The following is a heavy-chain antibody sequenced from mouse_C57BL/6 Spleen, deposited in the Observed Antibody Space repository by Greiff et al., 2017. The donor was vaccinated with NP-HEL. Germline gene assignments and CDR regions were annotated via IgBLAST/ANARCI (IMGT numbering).Heavy chain of an antibody. V-gene: IGHV5-17*01. CDR3: ANSYYYGSSYVAY. CDR2: ISSGSSTI. J-gene: IGHJ3*01. D-gene: IGHD1-1*01. Sequence: EVQGVESGGGLVKPGGSLKLSCAASGFTFSDYGMHWVRQAPEKGLEWVAYISSGSSTIYYADTVKGRFTISRDNAKNTLFLQMTSLRSEDTAMYYCANSYYYGSSYVAYWGQGTLVTVSA. CDR1: GFTFSDYG.